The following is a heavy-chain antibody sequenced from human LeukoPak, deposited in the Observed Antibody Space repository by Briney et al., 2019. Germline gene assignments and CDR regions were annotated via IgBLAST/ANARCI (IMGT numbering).Heavy chain of an antibody. CDR2: IYPGDSDT. V-gene: IGHV5-51*01. CDR3: ARAVRCSGGSCDPDYYYYMDV. CDR1: GYSFTRYW. J-gene: IGHJ6*03. D-gene: IGHD2-15*01. Sequence: GESLKISCKGSGYSFTRYWIGWVRQMPGKGLEWMGIIYPGDSDTRYSPSFQGQVTNSADKSISTAYLQWSSLKASDTAMYYCARAVRCSGGSCDPDYYYYMDVWGKGTTVTVSS.